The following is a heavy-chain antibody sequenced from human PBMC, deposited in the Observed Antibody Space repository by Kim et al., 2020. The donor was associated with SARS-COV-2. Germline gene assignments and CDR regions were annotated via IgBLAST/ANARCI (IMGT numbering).Heavy chain of an antibody. CDR3: ARPLDSSGYDY. J-gene: IGHJ4*02. CDR1: GGSITSSSYY. Sequence: SETLSLTCTVSGGSITSSSYYWGWIRQPPGKGLEWIGSVYYSGSTYNNPSLKSRVTMSVDTSKNQFFLELSSVTAADTAVYYCARPLDSSGYDYWGQGTLVTVSS. V-gene: IGHV4-39*01. D-gene: IGHD6-25*01. CDR2: VYYSGST.